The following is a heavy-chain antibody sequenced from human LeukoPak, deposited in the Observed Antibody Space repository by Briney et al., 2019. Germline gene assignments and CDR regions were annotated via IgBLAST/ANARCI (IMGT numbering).Heavy chain of an antibody. CDR1: GGTFSSYA. V-gene: IGHV1-69*13. CDR2: IIPIFGTA. Sequence: GASVKVSCKASGGTFSSYAISWVRQAPGQGLEWMGGIIPIFGTANCAQKFQGRVTITADESTSTAYMELSSLRSEDTAVYYCAKGVVAARPDYYYYYGMDVWGQGTTVTVSS. CDR3: AKGVVAARPDYYYYYGMDV. D-gene: IGHD6-6*01. J-gene: IGHJ6*02.